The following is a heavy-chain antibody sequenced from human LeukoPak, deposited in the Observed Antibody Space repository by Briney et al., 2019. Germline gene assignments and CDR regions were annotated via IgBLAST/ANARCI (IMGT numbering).Heavy chain of an antibody. V-gene: IGHV3-23*01. CDR1: GFTFRTYA. D-gene: IGHD2-15*01. CDR3: AKDGLDCTGGSCYHYYYYYGLEV. CDR2: ISGSGDGT. J-gene: IGHJ6*02. Sequence: GGSLRLSCAASGFTFRTYAMNWVRQAPGKGLEWVSGISGSGDGTYYADSVQGRFTVSRDSSKNTLYLQMNSLRAEDTAIYYCAKDGLDCTGGSCYHYYYYYGLEVWGHGTADAVSS.